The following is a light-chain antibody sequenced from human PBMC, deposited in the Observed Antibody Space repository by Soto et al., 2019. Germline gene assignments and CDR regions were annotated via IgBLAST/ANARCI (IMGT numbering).Light chain of an antibody. J-gene: IGKJ5*01. CDR1: QSVSHNY. CDR2: GAS. CDR3: QQRSNWPT. Sequence: IVLTQSSGPLSLSSGERAHPSRSASQSVSHNYLAWYQQEPGQAPRLLIYGASNRATGIPDRFSGSGSGTDFTLTISSLEPEDFAVYYCQQRSNWPTFGQGTRLEIK. V-gene: IGKV3-11*01.